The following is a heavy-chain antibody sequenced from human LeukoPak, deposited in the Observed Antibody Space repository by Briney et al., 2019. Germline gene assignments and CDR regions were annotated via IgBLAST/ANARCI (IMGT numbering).Heavy chain of an antibody. Sequence: SETLSLTCPVSGGSTTSSSYYWAWIRQPPGKGPEWIADVYYTGKTYYNPSLRSRLTISLDTSKNQFSLRVTSVTATDTAVYYCARRPGSRTNWFDPWGQGTLVIVSS. CDR1: GGSTTSSSYY. CDR3: ARRPGSRTNWFDP. D-gene: IGHD1-26*01. CDR2: VYYTGKT. J-gene: IGHJ5*02. V-gene: IGHV4-39*01.